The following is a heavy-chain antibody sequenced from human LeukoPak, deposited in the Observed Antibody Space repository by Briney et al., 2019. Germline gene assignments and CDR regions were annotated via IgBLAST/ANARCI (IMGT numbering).Heavy chain of an antibody. J-gene: IGHJ3*02. D-gene: IGHD1-26*01. CDR2: ISAYNGNT. CDR3: ARGPIVGATGAFDI. V-gene: IGHV1-18*01. Sequence: ASVKVSCKASGYTFTSYGITWVRQAPGQGLEWRGWISAYNGNTNYAQKLQGRGTMTTDTSTSTAYMGLRSLRSEDTAVYYCARGPIVGATGAFDIWGQGTMVTVSS. CDR1: GYTFTSYG.